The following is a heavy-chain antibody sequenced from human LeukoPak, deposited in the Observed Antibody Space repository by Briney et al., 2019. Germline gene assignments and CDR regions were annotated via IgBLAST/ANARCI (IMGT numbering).Heavy chain of an antibody. Sequence: TPSETLSLTCTVSDASISSHYWTWIRQPPGKGLEWIGYTHSNGRTNFNPSLKSRVTMSVDTSKDQFSLKLTSVTTADTAVYYCARGGWPLDYWGQGALVTVSS. V-gene: IGHV4-59*11. CDR1: DASISSHY. CDR3: ARGGWPLDY. CDR2: THSNGRT. J-gene: IGHJ4*02. D-gene: IGHD6-19*01.